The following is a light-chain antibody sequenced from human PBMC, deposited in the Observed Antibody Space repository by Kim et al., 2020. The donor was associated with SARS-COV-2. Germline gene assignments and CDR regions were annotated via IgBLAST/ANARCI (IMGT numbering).Light chain of an antibody. V-gene: IGKV1-6*01. CDR2: SAS. Sequence: STSVGDTVTITCRASQGIRNDLGLYQQKPGKAPKLLIYSASSLQSGVPSRFSGSGSGTDFTLTISSLQPEDFATYYCLQDYNYPYTFGQGTKLEI. CDR1: QGIRND. CDR3: LQDYNYPYT. J-gene: IGKJ2*01.